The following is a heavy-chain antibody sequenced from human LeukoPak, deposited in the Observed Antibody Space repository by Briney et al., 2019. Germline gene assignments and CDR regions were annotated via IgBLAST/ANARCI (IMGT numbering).Heavy chain of an antibody. CDR1: GYTFTAYY. Sequence: ASVKVSCKASGYTFTAYYMHWVRQAPGQGLEWMGCINPNSGGTNYAQEFQGRVTMTRDTSISTAYMELSRLRSDDTAVYYCARDYYDSSGFGAFDIWGQGTMVTVSS. CDR3: ARDYYDSSGFGAFDI. D-gene: IGHD3-22*01. CDR2: INPNSGGT. V-gene: IGHV1-2*02. J-gene: IGHJ3*02.